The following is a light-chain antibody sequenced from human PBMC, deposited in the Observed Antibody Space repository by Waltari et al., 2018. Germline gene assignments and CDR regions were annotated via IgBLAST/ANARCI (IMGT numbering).Light chain of an antibody. Sequence: DIAMTQSPDSLAVSLGERAAINCKSSRIVLYNSNNKNYLAWYQQKPRQPPKLLINWASSRESGVPDRFSGSGSGTDFTLTISSLQAEDVAVYYCQQYYSSPISFGQGTRLEIK. V-gene: IGKV4-1*01. CDR3: QQYYSSPIS. CDR1: RIVLYNSNNKNY. J-gene: IGKJ5*01. CDR2: WAS.